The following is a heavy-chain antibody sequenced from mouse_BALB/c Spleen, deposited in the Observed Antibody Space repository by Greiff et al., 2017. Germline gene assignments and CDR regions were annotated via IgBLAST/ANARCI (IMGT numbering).Heavy chain of an antibody. J-gene: IGHJ2*01. D-gene: IGHD1-1*02. CDR1: GFNIKDYY. CDR2: IDPENGNT. Sequence: EVQLQQSGAELVRPGALVKLSCKASGFNIKDYYMHWVKQRPEQGLEWIGWIDPENGNTISDPKFQGKASITADTSSNTAYLKLSSMTSEDTAVYYCARRWVLPFDYWGQGTTLTVSA. V-gene: IGHV14-1*02. CDR3: ARRWVLPFDY.